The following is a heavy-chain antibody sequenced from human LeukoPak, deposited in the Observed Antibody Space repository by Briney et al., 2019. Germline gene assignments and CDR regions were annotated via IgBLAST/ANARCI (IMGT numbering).Heavy chain of an antibody. V-gene: IGHV4-4*07. J-gene: IGHJ4*02. CDR2: IYPTGST. Sequence: SETLSLTCTVSGGSISSFYWTWIRQPAGKGLEWIGRIYPTGSTNYNPSLKSRVTMSVDTSKSQFSLKLSSVTAADTAMYYCARAAEYSSGWYLFDYWGQGTLVTVSA. CDR3: ARAAEYSSGWYLFDY. D-gene: IGHD6-19*01. CDR1: GGSISSFY.